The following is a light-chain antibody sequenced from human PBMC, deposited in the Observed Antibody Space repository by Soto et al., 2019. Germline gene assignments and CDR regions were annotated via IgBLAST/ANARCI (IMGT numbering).Light chain of an antibody. CDR1: QGISSY. J-gene: IGKJ5*01. Sequence: AIRMTQSPSSLSASTGDRVTITCRASQGISSYLAWYQQKPGKAPKLLIYAASTLQSGVPSRFSGSGSRTDFTLTISCPQSEDFATYYCQQYYSYPYTFGQGTRLEIK. V-gene: IGKV1-8*01. CDR3: QQYYSYPYT. CDR2: AAS.